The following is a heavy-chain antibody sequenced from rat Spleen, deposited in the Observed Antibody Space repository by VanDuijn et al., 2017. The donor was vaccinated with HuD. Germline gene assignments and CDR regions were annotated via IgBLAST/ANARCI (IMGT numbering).Heavy chain of an antibody. CDR3: ARGGYNYGWFAY. CDR1: GFTFSNYG. V-gene: IGHV5-29*01. D-gene: IGHD1-9*01. J-gene: IGHJ2*01. Sequence: EVQLVESGGGLVQPGRSLKLSCAASGFTFSNYGMAWVRQAPTKGLDWVATISYDGSTTYYRDSVKGRFTISRDNGKTTLYLEMDSLRSEDTATYYCARGGYNYGWFAYWGQGVMVTVSS. CDR2: ISYDGSTT.